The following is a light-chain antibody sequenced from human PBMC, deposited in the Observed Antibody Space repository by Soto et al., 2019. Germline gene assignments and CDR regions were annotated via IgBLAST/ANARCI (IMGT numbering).Light chain of an antibody. CDR3: QTRGTDIHGV. CDR2: LNSDGSH. CDR1: SEHSTYD. V-gene: IGLV4-69*01. Sequence: QPVLTQSPSASASLGATVRLTCTLSSEHSTYDIAWHQQQPEKGPRYLMRLNSDGSHTKGDEIPDRFSGSSSGAERYLTISSLQSGDEADYYCQTRGTDIHGVFGGGTKLTVL. J-gene: IGLJ3*02.